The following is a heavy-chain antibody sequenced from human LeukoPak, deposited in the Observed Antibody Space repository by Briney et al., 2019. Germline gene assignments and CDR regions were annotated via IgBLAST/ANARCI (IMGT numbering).Heavy chain of an antibody. CDR3: ARLYSSDSPFDY. V-gene: IGHV1-69*04. Sequence: SVKVSCKASGGTFSSYAISWVRQAPGQGLEWMGRIIPILGIANYAQKFQGRVTITADKSTSTAYMELSSLRSEDTAVYYCARLYSSDSPFDYWGPETLVTVSS. D-gene: IGHD6-19*01. J-gene: IGHJ4*02. CDR2: IIPILGIA. CDR1: GGTFSSYA.